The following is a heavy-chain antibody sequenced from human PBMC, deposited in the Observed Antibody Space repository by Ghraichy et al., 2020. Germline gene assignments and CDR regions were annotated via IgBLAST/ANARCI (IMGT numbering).Heavy chain of an antibody. J-gene: IGHJ6*02. CDR1: GFTFSSYS. V-gene: IGHV3-21*01. CDR2: ISSSSSYI. CDR3: AREYYYGSGISYYYYYGMDV. D-gene: IGHD3-10*01. Sequence: GGSLRLSCAASGFTFSSYSMNWVRQAPGKGLEWVSSISSSSSYIYYADSVKGRFTISRDNAKNSLYLQMNSLRAEDTAVYYCAREYYYGSGISYYYYYGMDVWGQGTTVTVSS.